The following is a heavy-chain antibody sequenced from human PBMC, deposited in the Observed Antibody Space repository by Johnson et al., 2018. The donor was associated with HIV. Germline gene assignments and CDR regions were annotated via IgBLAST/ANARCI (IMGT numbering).Heavy chain of an antibody. Sequence: QMLLVESGGGVVQPGGSLRLSCAASGFTFSSYGMHWVRQAPGKGLEWVTLISHDGINKYYADSVKGRFTISKDNSKSTLYVQMNRLTVDDTAVYYCAREGVAFYDSSGSLAFDIWGQGTMVTVSS. V-gene: IGHV3-30*19. J-gene: IGHJ3*02. CDR1: GFTFSSYG. CDR3: AREGVAFYDSSGSLAFDI. D-gene: IGHD3-22*01. CDR2: ISHDGINK.